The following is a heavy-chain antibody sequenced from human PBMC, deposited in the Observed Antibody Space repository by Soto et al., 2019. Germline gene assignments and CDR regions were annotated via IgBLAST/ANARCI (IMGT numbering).Heavy chain of an antibody. CDR3: AGIGYSYGSIDY. CDR2: IYYSGST. V-gene: IGHV4-59*01. J-gene: IGHJ4*02. Sequence: SETLSLTCTVSGGSISSYYWSWIRQPPGKGLEWIGYIYYSGSTNYNPSLKSRVTISVDTSKNQFSLKLSSVTAADTAVYYCAGIGYSYGSIDYSGQGTPVTVSS. D-gene: IGHD5-18*01. CDR1: GGSISSYY.